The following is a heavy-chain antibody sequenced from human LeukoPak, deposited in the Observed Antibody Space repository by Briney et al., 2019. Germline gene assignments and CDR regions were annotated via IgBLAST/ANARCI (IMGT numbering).Heavy chain of an antibody. CDR2: ISSSTSYI. D-gene: IGHD3-3*01. J-gene: IGHJ4*02. CDR1: GFTFSSYS. V-gene: IGHV3-21*01. Sequence: GGSLRLSCAASGFTFSSYSMNWIRQAPGKGLEWVSSISSSTSYIYYADSVKGRFTISKDNAKNSLYLQMNSLRAEDTAVYYCAKANNFWSGYYVLDYWGQGTLVTVSS. CDR3: AKANNFWSGYYVLDY.